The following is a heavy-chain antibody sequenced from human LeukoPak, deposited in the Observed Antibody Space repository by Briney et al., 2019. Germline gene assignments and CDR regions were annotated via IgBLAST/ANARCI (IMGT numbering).Heavy chain of an antibody. V-gene: IGHV3-15*04. CDR2: IVSKTDGGTT. CDR1: GFTFSKAW. CDR3: ARDGGGSGWYY. Sequence: GGSLRLSCAASGFTFSKAWMSWVRQAPGKGLEWVGRIVSKTDGGTTDYAAPVKGRFTISRDDSKNTLYLQMNSLRAEDTAVYYCARDGGGSGWYYWGQGTPVTVSS. J-gene: IGHJ4*02. D-gene: IGHD6-19*01.